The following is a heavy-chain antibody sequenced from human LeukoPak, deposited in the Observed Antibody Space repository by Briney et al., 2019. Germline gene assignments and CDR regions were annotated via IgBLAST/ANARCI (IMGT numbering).Heavy chain of an antibody. CDR1: GYTFTGYY. J-gene: IGHJ4*02. Sequence: ASVKVSCKASGYTFTGYYMHWVRQAPGQGLEWMGWINPNCGDTNYAQKFQGRVTVTRDTSISTAYMELSWLSTDDTAVYYCARVGSSGWYVHPTLDYWGQGTLVTVSS. D-gene: IGHD6-19*01. CDR3: ARVGSSGWYVHPTLDY. CDR2: INPNCGDT. V-gene: IGHV1-2*02.